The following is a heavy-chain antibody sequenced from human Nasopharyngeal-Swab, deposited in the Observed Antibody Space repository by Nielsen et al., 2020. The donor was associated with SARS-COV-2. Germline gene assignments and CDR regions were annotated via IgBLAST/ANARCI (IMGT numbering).Heavy chain of an antibody. CDR2: ISYDGSNK. D-gene: IGHD3-10*01. Sequence: GESLNISCAASGFTFSSYGMHWVRQAPGKGLEWVAVISYDGSNKYYADSVKGRFTISRDNSKNTLYLQMNSLRAEDTAVYYCAKDGGGFGEPFYGMDVWGQGTTVTVSS. V-gene: IGHV3-30*18. J-gene: IGHJ6*02. CDR3: AKDGGGFGEPFYGMDV. CDR1: GFTFSSYG.